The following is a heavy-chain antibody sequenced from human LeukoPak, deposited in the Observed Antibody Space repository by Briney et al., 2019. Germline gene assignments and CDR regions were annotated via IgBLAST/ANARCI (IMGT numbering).Heavy chain of an antibody. D-gene: IGHD3-10*01. CDR2: IYYSGST. CDR3: ARAEYYFDY. J-gene: IGHJ4*02. V-gene: IGHV4-39*07. Sequence: SETLSLTCTVSGGSISGSSYYWGWIRQPPGTGLEWIGSIYYSGSTYYNPSLKSRVTISVDTSKNQFSLKLSSVTAADTAVYYCARAEYYFDYWGQGTLVTVSS. CDR1: GGSISGSSYY.